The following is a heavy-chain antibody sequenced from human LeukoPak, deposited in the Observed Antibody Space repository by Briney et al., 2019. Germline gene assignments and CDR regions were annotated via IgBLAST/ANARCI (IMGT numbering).Heavy chain of an antibody. Sequence: GGSLRLSCAASGFTFNTYWMTWVRQAPGKGLEWVSAISGSGGSTYYADSVKGRFTISRDNSKNTLYLQMNSLRAEDTAVYYCAKAAQTSYDFWSGYYTTPQYYLDYWGQGTLVTVSS. V-gene: IGHV3-23*01. CDR1: GFTFNTYW. D-gene: IGHD3-3*01. CDR2: ISGSGGST. J-gene: IGHJ4*02. CDR3: AKAAQTSYDFWSGYYTTPQYYLDY.